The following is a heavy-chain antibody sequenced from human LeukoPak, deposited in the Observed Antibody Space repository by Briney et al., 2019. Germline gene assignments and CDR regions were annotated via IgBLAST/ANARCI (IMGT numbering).Heavy chain of an antibody. Sequence: KSSETLSLTCTVSGGSISSYYWSWIRQPAGKGLEWIGRIYTSGSTNYNPSLKSRVTMSVDTSKNQFSLKLSSVTAADTAVYYCARVGDSSGYYQGGYFDYWGQGTLVTVSS. V-gene: IGHV4-4*07. J-gene: IGHJ4*02. CDR1: GGSISSYY. CDR3: ARVGDSSGYYQGGYFDY. CDR2: IYTSGST. D-gene: IGHD3-22*01.